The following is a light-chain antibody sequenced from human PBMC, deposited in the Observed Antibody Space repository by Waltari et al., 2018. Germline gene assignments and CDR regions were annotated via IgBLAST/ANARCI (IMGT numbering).Light chain of an antibody. J-gene: IGKJ4*01. CDR2: DTS. V-gene: IGKV3-11*01. Sequence: EIVLTQSPVTLSLSAGERATLSCRASESVFNYLAWYQQKPGQSPRLLIYDTSTRATGIPARFSGSGSGTDFTHTISNLEAEDFALYYCQQGSILPLTFGGGTKVEIK. CDR3: QQGSILPLT. CDR1: ESVFNY.